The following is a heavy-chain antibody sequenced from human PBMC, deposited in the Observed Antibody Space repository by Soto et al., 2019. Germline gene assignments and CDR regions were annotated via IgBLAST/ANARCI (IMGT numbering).Heavy chain of an antibody. J-gene: IGHJ6*02. CDR1: GYTFTNYW. V-gene: IGHV5-51*01. CDR2: IYPGDSDT. Sequence: GEAVKISCXGFGYTFTNYWIGWVRQMPGKGPEWMGIIYPGDSDTKYNPSFQGQVTISADKPITTTYLQWSSLKASDTAIYYCASSIFYYGMDVWGQGTTVTVS. CDR3: ASSIFYYGMDV.